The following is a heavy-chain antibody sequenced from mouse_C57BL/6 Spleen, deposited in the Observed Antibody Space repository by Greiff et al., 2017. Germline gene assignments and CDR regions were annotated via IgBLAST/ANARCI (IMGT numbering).Heavy chain of an antibody. Sequence: QVQLQQPGAELVMPGASVKLSCKASGYTFTSYWMHWVKQRPGQGLEWIGEIDPSDSYTNYNQKFKGKSTLTVDKSSSTAYMQLSSLTSEDSAVYYCATTERGLQFAYWGQGTLVTVSA. CDR3: ATTERGLQFAY. D-gene: IGHD4-1*01. V-gene: IGHV1-69*01. CDR1: GYTFTSYW. J-gene: IGHJ3*01. CDR2: IDPSDSYT.